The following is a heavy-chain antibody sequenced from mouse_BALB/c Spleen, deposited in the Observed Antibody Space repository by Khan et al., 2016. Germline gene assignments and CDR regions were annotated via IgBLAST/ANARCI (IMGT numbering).Heavy chain of an antibody. J-gene: IGHJ2*01. CDR3: ARSVYEGSYFDY. CDR2: IYPGSGNT. Sequence: QVQLKQSGAELARPGASVKLSCKASGYTFTDYYINWVKQRTGQGLEWIGEIYPGSGNTYYNEKFKGKATLTADTSSSTAYMQLSSLTSEDSAVYFCARSVYEGSYFDYWGQGTTLTVSS. D-gene: IGHD2-2*01. CDR1: GYTFTDYY. V-gene: IGHV1-77*01.